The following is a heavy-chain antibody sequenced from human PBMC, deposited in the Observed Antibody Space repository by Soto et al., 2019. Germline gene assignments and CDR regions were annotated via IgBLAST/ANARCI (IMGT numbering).Heavy chain of an antibody. D-gene: IGHD3-16*01. CDR2: INPIFGTA. Sequence: QVQLVQSGAEVKKPGSSVKVSCKASGGTFSSYAISWVRQAPGQGLEWLGGINPIFGTANYAQKCQGRVTITADESTSTAYMELSSLRSEDTAVYYCARRPYDYVRWNGMDVWGQGTTVTVAS. CDR1: GGTFSSYA. CDR3: ARRPYDYVRWNGMDV. V-gene: IGHV1-69*01. J-gene: IGHJ6*02.